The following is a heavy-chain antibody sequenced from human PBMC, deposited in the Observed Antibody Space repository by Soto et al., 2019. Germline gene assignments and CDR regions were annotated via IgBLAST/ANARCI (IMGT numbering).Heavy chain of an antibody. CDR1: GFTFTSSA. CDR3: AAAGDDAFDI. J-gene: IGHJ3*02. CDR2: IVVGSGNT. V-gene: IGHV1-58*02. Sequence: SVKVSCRASGFTFTSSAMQWVRQARGQRLEWIGWIVVGSGNTNYAQKFQERVTITRDMSTSTAYMELSSLRSEDTPVYYCAAAGDDAFDIWGQGTMVTVSS. D-gene: IGHD7-27*01.